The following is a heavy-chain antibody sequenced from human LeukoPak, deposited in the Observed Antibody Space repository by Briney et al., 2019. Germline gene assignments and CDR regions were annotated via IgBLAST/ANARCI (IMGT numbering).Heavy chain of an antibody. D-gene: IGHD3-10*01. CDR2: ISWNSGSI. CDR1: GFTFDDYA. CDR3: AKDMSFMVRGVRPLDY. V-gene: IGHV3-9*01. J-gene: IGHJ4*02. Sequence: GGSLRLSCAASGFTFDDYAMHWVRQAPGKGLEWVSGISWNSGSIGYADSVKGRFTISRDNAKNSLYLQMNSLRAEDTALYYCAKDMSFMVRGVRPLDYWGQGTLVTVSS.